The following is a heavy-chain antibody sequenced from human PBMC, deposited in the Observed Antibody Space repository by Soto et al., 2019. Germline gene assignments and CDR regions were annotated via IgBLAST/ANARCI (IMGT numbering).Heavy chain of an antibody. D-gene: IGHD3-9*01. CDR2: ISFDGNII. J-gene: IGHJ4*02. V-gene: IGHV3-30-3*01. CDR1: DFSFSSYA. CDR3: ARTFDTITYYFDY. Sequence: PGGSLRLSCAASDFSFSSYAMPGIRQAPGKGLEWLAVISFDGNIIQYADSVKGRFIISRDNSKNTLYLQMNSLRGDDTAVYYCARTFDTITYYFDYWGQGTLVTVYS.